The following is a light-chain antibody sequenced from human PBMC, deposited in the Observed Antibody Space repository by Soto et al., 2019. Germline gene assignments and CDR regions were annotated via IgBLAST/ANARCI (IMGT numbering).Light chain of an antibody. J-gene: IGKJ1*01. CDR1: QYISRY. V-gene: IGKV1-39*01. Sequence: DIQMTQSPSSLSASVGGRVTITCRASQYISRYLNWYQQKPGKAPKLLIYTASSLQSGVPSRFSGSGSGTDFTLTISSLQPEDFATYYCQQTYNTPPWTFGRGTEVEIK. CDR3: QQTYNTPPWT. CDR2: TAS.